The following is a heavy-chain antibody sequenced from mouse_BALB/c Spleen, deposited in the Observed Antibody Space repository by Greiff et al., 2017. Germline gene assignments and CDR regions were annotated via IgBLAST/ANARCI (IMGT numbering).Heavy chain of an antibody. CDR1: GFTFSSYG. CDR2: INSNGGST. V-gene: IGHV5-6-3*01. CDR3: AREPLYYDYEMDY. Sequence: EVQLVESGGGLVQPGGSLKLSCAASGFTFSSYGMSWVRQTPDKRLELVATINSNGGSTYYPDSVKGRFTISRDNAKNTLYLQMSSLKSEDTAMYYCAREPLYYDYEMDYWGQGTSVTVSS. D-gene: IGHD2-4*01. J-gene: IGHJ4*01.